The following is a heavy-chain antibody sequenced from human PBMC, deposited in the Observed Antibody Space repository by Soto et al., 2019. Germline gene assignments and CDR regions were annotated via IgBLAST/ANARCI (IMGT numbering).Heavy chain of an antibody. V-gene: IGHV3-7*01. CDR1: GFTLRNSW. CDR3: ATKGDALNY. J-gene: IGHJ4*02. D-gene: IGHD2-21*02. CDR2: INRDGSHK. Sequence: GSLRLSCAASGFTLRNSWMYWVRQAPGKGLEWVANINRDGSHKYYVDSVKGRFTISRDNAENSVFLQMNSLRAEDTAIYYCATKGDALNYWGQGPLVTVS.